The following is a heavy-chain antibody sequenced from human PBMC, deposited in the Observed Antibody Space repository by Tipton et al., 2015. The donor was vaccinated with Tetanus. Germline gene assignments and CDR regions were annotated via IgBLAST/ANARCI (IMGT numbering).Heavy chain of an antibody. CDR1: GYTFTSYY. V-gene: IGHV1-46*01. J-gene: IGHJ4*02. CDR3: ARDDSSGYYY. D-gene: IGHD3-22*01. Sequence: QVQLVQSGAEVKKPGASVKVSCKASGYTFTSYYMHWVRQAPGQGLEWMGIINPSGGSTSYAQKFRGRVTMTGDTSTSTVYMELSSLRSEDTAVYYCARDDSSGYYYWGQGTLVTVSS. CDR2: INPSGGST.